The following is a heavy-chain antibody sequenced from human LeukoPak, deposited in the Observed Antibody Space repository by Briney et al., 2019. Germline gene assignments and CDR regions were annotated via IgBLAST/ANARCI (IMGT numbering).Heavy chain of an antibody. D-gene: IGHD3-22*01. CDR3: ATLDSYYDNSGRPLIPD. CDR1: GYTLTDFS. J-gene: IGHJ4*02. Sequence: ASVKVSCNISGYTLTDFSMHWVRQAPGKGREWMGGFNREDDEPIYAPHFRGRVTVTEDTSTDTAYMELSSLRSEDTAVYYCATLDSYYDNSGRPLIPDWGQGTLVTVSS. CDR2: FNREDDEP. V-gene: IGHV1-24*01.